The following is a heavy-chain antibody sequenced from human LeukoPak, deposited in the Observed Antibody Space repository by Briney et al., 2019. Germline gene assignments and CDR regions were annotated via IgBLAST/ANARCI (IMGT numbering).Heavy chain of an antibody. Sequence: PSETLSLTCTVSGGPIRSTSHYWGWVRQPPGKGLEWIGSIYHNGSTYYNPSLKSRVTISVDTSKNQFSLKLTSVPAADTALYYCARRYQGIEYFQHWGQGTLVTVSS. CDR2: IYHNGST. CDR1: GGPIRSTSHY. D-gene: IGHD2-2*01. CDR3: ARRYQGIEYFQH. V-gene: IGHV4-39*01. J-gene: IGHJ1*01.